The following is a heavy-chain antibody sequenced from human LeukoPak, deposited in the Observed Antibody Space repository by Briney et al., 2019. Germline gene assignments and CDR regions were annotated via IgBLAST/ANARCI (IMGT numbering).Heavy chain of an antibody. CDR1: GFTFSSYA. D-gene: IGHD3-3*01. CDR2: ISGSGGST. CDR3: AKSRTIFSDYYYYYMDV. J-gene: IGHJ6*03. Sequence: GGSLRLSCAASGFTFSSYAMSWVRQAPGKGLEWVSAISGSGGSTYYADSVKGRFTISRDNSKNTLYLQMNSLRAEDTAVYYCAKSRTIFSDYYYYYMDVWGKGTTVTVSS. V-gene: IGHV3-23*01.